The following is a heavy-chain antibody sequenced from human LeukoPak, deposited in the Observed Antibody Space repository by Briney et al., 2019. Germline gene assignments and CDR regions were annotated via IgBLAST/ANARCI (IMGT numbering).Heavy chain of an antibody. CDR2: INPNSGGT. D-gene: IGHD3-3*01. CDR3: ARVGDDSWSGYYD. V-gene: IGHV1-2*02. J-gene: IGHJ4*02. Sequence: ASVKVSCKASGYTFTGYYMHWVRQAPGQGLEWMGWINPNSGGTNYAQKFQGRVTMTRDTSISTAYMELSRLRSDDTAVYYCARVGDDSWSGYYDWGQGTLVTVSS. CDR1: GYTFTGYY.